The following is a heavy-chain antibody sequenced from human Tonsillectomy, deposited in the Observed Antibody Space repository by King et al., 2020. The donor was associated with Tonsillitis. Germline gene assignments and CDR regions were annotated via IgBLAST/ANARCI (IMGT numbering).Heavy chain of an antibody. CDR1: RFTFSSYA. Sequence: VQLVESGGGVVQPGRSLRLSCAASRFTFSSYAMHWVRQAPGKGLEWVAFISYEGSNKYYADSVKGRFTISRDNSKNTLYLQMNSLRGEDTAVYYCARSGAVAQDWYFDLWGRGTLVTVSS. CDR2: ISYEGSNK. J-gene: IGHJ2*01. CDR3: ARSGAVAQDWYFDL. V-gene: IGHV3-30*03. D-gene: IGHD6-19*01.